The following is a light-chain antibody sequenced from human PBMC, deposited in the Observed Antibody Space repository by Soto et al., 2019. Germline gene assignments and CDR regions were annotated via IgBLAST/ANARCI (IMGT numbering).Light chain of an antibody. CDR2: DAA. CDR3: QQYYTRPHT. V-gene: IGKV3-15*01. J-gene: IGKJ1*01. Sequence: EVVMTQSPATLSVSPGEGATLSCRASQSISNTLAWYQLRPDQSPRLLIYDAATTATGIPARFSGSGSGTEFTLTISSLQSEDFAVYYCQQYYTRPHTFGQGTKVEIK. CDR1: QSISNT.